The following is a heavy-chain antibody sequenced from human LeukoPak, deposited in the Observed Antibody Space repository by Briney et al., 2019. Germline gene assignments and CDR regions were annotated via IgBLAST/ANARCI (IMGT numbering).Heavy chain of an antibody. CDR3: ARHYYDSSGYYIPSGYYYYMDV. D-gene: IGHD3-22*01. CDR2: YDPEDGET. V-gene: IGHV1-24*01. J-gene: IGHJ6*03. Sequence: ASVKVSCNVSGYTLTELSMHWVRQAPGKGLEWMGGYDPEDGETIYAQKFQGRVSMTEDTSTDTAYMELRSLSFEDTAVYYCARHYYDSSGYYIPSGYYYYMDVWGKGTTVTISS. CDR1: GYTLTELS.